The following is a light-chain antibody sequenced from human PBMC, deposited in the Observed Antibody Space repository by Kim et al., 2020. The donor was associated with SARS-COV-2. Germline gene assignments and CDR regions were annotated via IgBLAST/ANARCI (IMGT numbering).Light chain of an antibody. Sequence: SPGERATLSCRASQSVGSSYLAWYQQKPGQAPMLLIYGASSRATGIPDRFSGSGSGTDFTLTISRLEPEDFAVYYCQQYGSSPQTFGQGTKVDIK. J-gene: IGKJ1*01. CDR1: QSVGSSY. CDR2: GAS. CDR3: QQYGSSPQT. V-gene: IGKV3-20*01.